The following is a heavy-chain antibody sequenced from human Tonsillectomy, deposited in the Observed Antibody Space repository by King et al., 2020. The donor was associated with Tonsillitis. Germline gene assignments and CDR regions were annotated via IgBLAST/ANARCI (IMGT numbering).Heavy chain of an antibody. J-gene: IGHJ4*02. Sequence: LQLQESGSGLVKPSQTLSLTCAVSGGSISSGGYSWSWIRQPPGKGLEWIGYIYHSGSTYYTPSLKSRVTISVDRFKNQFSLKLSSVTAADTAVYYCARESLTTSVLDYWGQGTLVTVSS. CDR1: GGSISSGGYS. CDR2: IYHSGST. CDR3: ARESLTTSVLDY. D-gene: IGHD4-17*01. V-gene: IGHV4-30-2*01.